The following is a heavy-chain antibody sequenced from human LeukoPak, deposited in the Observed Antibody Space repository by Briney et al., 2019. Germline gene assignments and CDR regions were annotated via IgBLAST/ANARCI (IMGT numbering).Heavy chain of an antibody. J-gene: IGHJ4*02. CDR1: GYTFTGYY. CDR2: INPNSGGT. D-gene: IGHD3-22*01. V-gene: IGHV1-2*06. Sequence: GASVKVSCKASGYTFTGYYMRWVRQAPGQGLEWMGRINPNSGGTNYAQKFQGRVTMTRDTSISTAYMELSRLRSDDTAVYYCARLNVDYYDISGYQDYWGQGTLVTVSS. CDR3: ARLNVDYYDISGYQDY.